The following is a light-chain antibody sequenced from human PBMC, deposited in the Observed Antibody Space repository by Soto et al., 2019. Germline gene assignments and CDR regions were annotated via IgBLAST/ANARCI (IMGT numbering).Light chain of an antibody. CDR1: QSVSSY. CDR2: DAS. J-gene: IGKJ4*01. V-gene: IGKV3-11*01. Sequence: EIVLTQSPATLSLSPGERATLSCRASQSVSSYLAWYQQKPGQAPRLLISDASNRATGIPARFSGSGSGTEFTLTISRVEPEDFAVYYCQQGSFGGGTKVEIK. CDR3: QQGS.